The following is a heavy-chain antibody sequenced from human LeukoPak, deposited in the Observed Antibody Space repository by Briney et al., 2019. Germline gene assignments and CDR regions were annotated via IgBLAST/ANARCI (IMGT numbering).Heavy chain of an antibody. Sequence: GGTLRLSCAASGFTFSSYGMSWVRQAPGKGLEWVSFIQYDGSSQYYADSVRGRFTISRDSSKNTLFLQMNSLRAEDTALYYCAKDDGKYGSDDWGQGTLVTVSS. D-gene: IGHD2-2*03. J-gene: IGHJ4*02. V-gene: IGHV3-30*02. CDR3: AKDDGKYGSDD. CDR1: GFTFSSYG. CDR2: IQYDGSSQ.